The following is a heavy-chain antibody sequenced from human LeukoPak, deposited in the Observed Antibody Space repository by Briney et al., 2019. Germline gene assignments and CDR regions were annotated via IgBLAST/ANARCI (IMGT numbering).Heavy chain of an antibody. D-gene: IGHD1-14*01. CDR1: GGTFSSYA. Sequence: ASVKVSCKASGGTFSSYAISWVRQAPGQGLEWMGRIIPILGIANYAQKFQGRVTITADKSTSTAYMELSSLRSEDTAVYYCARTGAENRGSSDYWGQGTLVTVSS. CDR2: IIPILGIA. CDR3: ARTGAENRGSSDY. J-gene: IGHJ4*02. V-gene: IGHV1-69*04.